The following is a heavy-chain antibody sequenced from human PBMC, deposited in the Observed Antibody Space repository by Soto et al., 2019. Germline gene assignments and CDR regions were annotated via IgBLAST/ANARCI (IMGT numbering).Heavy chain of an antibody. J-gene: IGHJ4*02. V-gene: IGHV1-69*06. D-gene: IGHD3-22*01. CDR3: ASYYYDSSGYYYAQFDY. Sequence: QVQLVQSGAEVKKPGSSVKVSCKASGGTFSSYAISWVRQAPGQGLEWMGGIIPIFGTANYAQKFQGRVTITADKSTSTAYMELSSLRSEATAVYYCASYYYDSSGYYYAQFDYWGQGTLVTVSS. CDR1: GGTFSSYA. CDR2: IIPIFGTA.